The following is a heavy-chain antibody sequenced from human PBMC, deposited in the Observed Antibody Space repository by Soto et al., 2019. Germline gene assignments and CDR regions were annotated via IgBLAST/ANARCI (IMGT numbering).Heavy chain of an antibody. D-gene: IGHD1-26*01. V-gene: IGHV4-59*01. J-gene: IGHJ4*02. CDR1: GGSISVYY. CDR2: IYDSESP. Sequence: SETLSLTCTISGGSISVYYWGWIRQPPGQALEWIGYIYDSESPYYNPSLRSRVIISADTSKNQISLKLTSATAADTAVYYCARGVGSSPPRYWGRGTLVTVSS. CDR3: ARGVGSSPPRY.